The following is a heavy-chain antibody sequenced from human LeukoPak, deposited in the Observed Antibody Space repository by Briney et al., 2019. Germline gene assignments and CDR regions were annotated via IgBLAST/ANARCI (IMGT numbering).Heavy chain of an antibody. Sequence: QPGGSLRLSCAASGFTFSNYGMHWVRQAPGKGLEWVAVIWYDGSYKHYADSVKGRFTISRDNSKNTLYLQMNSLRAEDTAVYYCARGGRWLQFPLDYWGQGTLVTVSS. V-gene: IGHV3-33*01. CDR1: GFTFSNYG. CDR2: IWYDGSYK. J-gene: IGHJ4*02. CDR3: ARGGRWLQFPLDY. D-gene: IGHD5-12*01.